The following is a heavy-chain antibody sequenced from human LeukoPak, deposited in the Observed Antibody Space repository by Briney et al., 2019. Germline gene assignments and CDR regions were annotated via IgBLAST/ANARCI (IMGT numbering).Heavy chain of an antibody. CDR3: ARGPGDGPNSLLILNDWFDP. CDR1: GYTFTSYG. Sequence: GASVKVSCKASGYTFTSYGISWVRQAPGQGLEWMGWISAYNGNTNYAQKLQVRVTMTTDTSTSTAYMELRSLRSDDTAVYCCARGPGDGPNSLLILNDWFDPWGQGTLVTVSS. J-gene: IGHJ5*02. CDR2: ISAYNGNT. V-gene: IGHV1-18*01. D-gene: IGHD3-16*01.